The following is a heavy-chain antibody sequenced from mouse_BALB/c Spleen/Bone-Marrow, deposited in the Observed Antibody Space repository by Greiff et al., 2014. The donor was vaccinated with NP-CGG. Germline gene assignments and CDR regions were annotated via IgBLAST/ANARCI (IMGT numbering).Heavy chain of an antibody. CDR1: GYTFTDYA. CDR2: ISTYYGDA. CDR3: AREGPWFAY. J-gene: IGHJ3*01. Sequence: VKLQESGAELVRPGVSVKISCKGSGYTFTDYAMHWVKQSHAKSLEWIGVISTYYGDASYNQKFKGKATMTVDKSSSTAYMELARLTSEDSAIYYCAREGPWFAYWGQGTLVTVSA. V-gene: IGHV1S137*01.